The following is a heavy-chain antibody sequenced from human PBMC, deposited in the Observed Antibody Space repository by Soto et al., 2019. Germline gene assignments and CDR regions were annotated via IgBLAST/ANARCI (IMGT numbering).Heavy chain of an antibody. V-gene: IGHV4-59*01. CDR1: GGSISVYY. CDR2: VYDNGRP. Sequence: PSETLSLTCTISGGSISVYYWSWIRQSPRQGLEWIGYVYDNGRPYYSPSLKSRVTISADTSKNQISLKLTSATAADTAVYYCARGVGSSHPLYWGRETLVTVSS. CDR3: ARGVGSSHPLY. J-gene: IGHJ4*02. D-gene: IGHD2-2*02.